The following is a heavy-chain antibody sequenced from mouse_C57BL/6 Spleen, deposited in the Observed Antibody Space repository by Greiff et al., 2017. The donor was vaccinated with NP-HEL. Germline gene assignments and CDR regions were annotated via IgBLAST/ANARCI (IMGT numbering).Heavy chain of an antibody. CDR2: ISGGGGNT. Sequence: EVQRVESGGGLVKPGGSLKLSCAASGFTFSSYTMSWVRQTPEKRLEWVATISGGGGNTYYPDSVKGRFTISRDNAKNTLYLQMSSLRSEDTALYYCARQITTVVATHWYFDVWGTGTTVTVSS. D-gene: IGHD1-1*01. V-gene: IGHV5-9*01. CDR3: ARQITTVVATHWYFDV. CDR1: GFTFSSYT. J-gene: IGHJ1*03.